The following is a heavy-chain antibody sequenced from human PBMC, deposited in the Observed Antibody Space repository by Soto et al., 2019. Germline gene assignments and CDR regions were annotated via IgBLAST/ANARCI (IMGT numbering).Heavy chain of an antibody. CDR1: GFTFSSYS. D-gene: IGHD3-16*01. J-gene: IGHJ4*02. CDR2: IISSSSTI. CDR3: ARDGRRWLTLRSYYFDF. V-gene: IGHV3-48*02. Sequence: EVQLVESGGGLVQPGGCLRLSCAASGFTFSSYSMNWVRQTPGKGLEWVSYIISSSSTIYYADSVKGRFTISRDNAKNSLYLPRNSLSDEDTAVYYCARDGRRWLTLRSYYFDFSGQVPLFTVSS.